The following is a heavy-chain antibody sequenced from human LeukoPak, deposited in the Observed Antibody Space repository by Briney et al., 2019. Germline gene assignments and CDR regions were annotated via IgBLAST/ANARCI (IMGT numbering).Heavy chain of an antibody. J-gene: IGHJ4*02. V-gene: IGHV3-23*01. CDR1: GFTFSNYA. CDR2: ISGRGDNT. Sequence: PGGSLRLSCAASGFTFSNYAIYWVRQAPGKGLEWVSAISGRGDNTYHADSVKGRFTISRDNSKNTLSLQMNSLRAEDTAVYYCAKEDYDSSGFAFDCWGQGTLVTVCS. D-gene: IGHD3-22*01. CDR3: AKEDYDSSGFAFDC.